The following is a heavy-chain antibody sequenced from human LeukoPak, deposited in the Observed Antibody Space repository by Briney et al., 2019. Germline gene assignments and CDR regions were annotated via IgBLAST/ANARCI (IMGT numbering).Heavy chain of an antibody. V-gene: IGHV4-39*07. CDR2: IYYSGST. CDR1: GGSISSSSYY. J-gene: IGHJ6*03. CDR3: ARGAGGYDSWGRYYYYYYMDV. D-gene: IGHD5-12*01. Sequence: NPSETLSLTCTVSGGSISSSSYYWGWIRQPPGKGLEWIGSIYYSGSTYYNPSLKSRVTISVDTSKNQFSLKLSSVTAADTAVYYCARGAGGYDSWGRYYYYYYMDVWGKGTTVTVSS.